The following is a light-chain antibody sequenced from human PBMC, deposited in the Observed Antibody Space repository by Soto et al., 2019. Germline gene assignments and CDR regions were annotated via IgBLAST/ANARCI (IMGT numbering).Light chain of an antibody. J-gene: IGKJ5*01. V-gene: IGKV1-33*01. Sequence: DIQMTQSPSSLSASVGDRVTITCQASQDISNYLNWYQQKPVKAPKLLIYDASNLETGVPSRFSGSGSGTDFTFTISSLQPEDIATYYCQQYDNLPITFGQGTLLESK. CDR2: DAS. CDR1: QDISNY. CDR3: QQYDNLPIT.